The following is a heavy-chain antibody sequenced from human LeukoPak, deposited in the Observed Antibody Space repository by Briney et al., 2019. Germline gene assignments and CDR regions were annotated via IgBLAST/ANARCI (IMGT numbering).Heavy chain of an antibody. V-gene: IGHV1-2*02. Sequence: ASVKVSCKASGYTFTAYYMHWVRQAPGQGLEWMGWITPNSGGTKYAQRFQGRVTMTRDTSISTAYMELSRLRSDDTAVYYCAREGTFQLLYFVGPEGWFDPWGQGTLVTVSS. CDR1: GYTFTAYY. J-gene: IGHJ5*02. CDR2: ITPNSGGT. CDR3: AREGTFQLLYFVGPEGWFDP. D-gene: IGHD2-2*02.